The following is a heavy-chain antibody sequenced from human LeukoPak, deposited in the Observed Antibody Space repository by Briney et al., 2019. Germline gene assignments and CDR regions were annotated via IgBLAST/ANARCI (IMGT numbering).Heavy chain of an antibody. Sequence: SETQSLTCAVYGGSFSGYYWSWIRQPPGKGLEWIGEINHSGSTNYNPSLKSRVTISVDTSKNQFSLKLSSVTAADTAVYYCARGLGYCSSTSCYQRWFDPWGQGTLVTVSS. V-gene: IGHV4-34*01. D-gene: IGHD2-2*01. CDR2: INHSGST. CDR3: ARGLGYCSSTSCYQRWFDP. CDR1: GGSFSGYY. J-gene: IGHJ5*02.